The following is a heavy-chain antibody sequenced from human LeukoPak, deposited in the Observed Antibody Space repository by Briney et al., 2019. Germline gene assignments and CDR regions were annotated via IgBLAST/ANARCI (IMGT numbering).Heavy chain of an antibody. CDR1: GFTFSTYW. D-gene: IGHD6-13*01. J-gene: IGHJ4*02. CDR3: AREATGYSASWGDY. Sequence: AGGSLRLSCVVSGFTFSTYWMSWVRQAPGKGLEWVANIKKDGSEKYYVDSVKGRFTISRDNAKNSVYLQMNSLRVEDTAVYYCAREATGYSASWGDYWGQGTLVTVSS. CDR2: IKKDGSEK. V-gene: IGHV3-7*01.